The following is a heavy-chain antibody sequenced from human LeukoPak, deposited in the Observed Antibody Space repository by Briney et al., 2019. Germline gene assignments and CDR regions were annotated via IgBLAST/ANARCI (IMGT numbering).Heavy chain of an antibody. CDR1: GYTLTELS. J-gene: IGHJ4*02. Sequence: ASVKVSCKVSGYTLTELSMHWVRQAPGKGLEWMGGFDPEDGETIYAQEFQGRVTMTEDTSTDTAYMELSSLRSEDTAVYYCATDRACTNGVCYGGNDYWGQGTLVTVSS. V-gene: IGHV1-24*01. CDR2: FDPEDGET. D-gene: IGHD2-8*01. CDR3: ATDRACTNGVCYGGNDY.